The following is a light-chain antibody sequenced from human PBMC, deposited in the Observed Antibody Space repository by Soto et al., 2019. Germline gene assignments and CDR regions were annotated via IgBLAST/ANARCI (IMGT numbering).Light chain of an antibody. V-gene: IGLV1-40*01. CDR1: SSNIGAGYD. Sequence: QSVLTQPPSVSGAPGQRVTISCTGSSSNIGAGYDVHWYQQLPGTAPKLLIYGNINRPSGVPDRFSGSRSGTSASLAITGLQVEDEADYYCQSHDTSLSVLVVFGGGTKVTVL. CDR2: GNI. CDR3: QSHDTSLSVLVV. J-gene: IGLJ2*01.